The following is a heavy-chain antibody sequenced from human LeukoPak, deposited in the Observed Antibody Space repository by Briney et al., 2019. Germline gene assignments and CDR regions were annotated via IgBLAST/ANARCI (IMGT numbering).Heavy chain of an antibody. Sequence: GGSLRLSCAASGFTFSSYAMSWVRQAPGKGLXXXXAISGSGGSTYYADSVKGRFTISRDNSKNTLYLQMNSLRAEDTAVYYCAKDRIAAATPLFDYWGQGTLVTVSS. CDR1: GFTFSSYA. D-gene: IGHD6-6*01. V-gene: IGHV3-23*01. CDR2: ISGSGGST. CDR3: AKDRIAAATPLFDY. J-gene: IGHJ4*02.